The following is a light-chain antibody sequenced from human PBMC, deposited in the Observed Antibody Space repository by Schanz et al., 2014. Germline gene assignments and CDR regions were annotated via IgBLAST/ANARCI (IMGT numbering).Light chain of an antibody. CDR1: TGSVTSGHY. Sequence: QAVVTQEPSLTVSPGGTVTLTCGSSTGSVTSGHYPYWFQQRPGQVPKALIYDTSNKHSWTPARFSGSLLGGKAALTVSGVQPEDEAEYYCLLHHGSRWVFGGGTKLTVL. V-gene: IGLV7-46*01. CDR3: LLHHGSRWV. J-gene: IGLJ3*02. CDR2: DTS.